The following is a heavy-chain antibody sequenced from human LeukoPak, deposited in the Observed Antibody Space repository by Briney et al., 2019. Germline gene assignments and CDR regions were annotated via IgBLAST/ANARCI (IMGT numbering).Heavy chain of an antibody. Sequence: GGSLTLSCAASGFTFSSYTMNWVRQAPGKGLEWISYISSSGSAIYFADSVKGRFTISRDNAKDSLYLQMNSLRDDDTAVYYCVRDQHWPVPHYFDYWGQGALVTVSS. V-gene: IGHV3-48*02. CDR2: ISSSGSAI. J-gene: IGHJ4*02. CDR1: GFTFSSYT. D-gene: IGHD3-3*02. CDR3: VRDQHWPVPHYFDY.